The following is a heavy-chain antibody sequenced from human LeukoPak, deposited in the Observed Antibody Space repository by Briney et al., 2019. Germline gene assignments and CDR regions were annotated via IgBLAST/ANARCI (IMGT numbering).Heavy chain of an antibody. D-gene: IGHD5-18*01. CDR2: IKQEGSET. CDR3: ASGRYGFGY. CDR1: EFTFSSNW. V-gene: IGHV3-7*05. Sequence: PGGSLTPSCAAAEFTFSSNWMTWVRPAPGKGLEWVANIKQEGSETHYADYVKGRFTISRDNAKNSLYLQMNSLRVEDTAVYYCASGRYGFGYWGQGTLVTVSS. J-gene: IGHJ4*02.